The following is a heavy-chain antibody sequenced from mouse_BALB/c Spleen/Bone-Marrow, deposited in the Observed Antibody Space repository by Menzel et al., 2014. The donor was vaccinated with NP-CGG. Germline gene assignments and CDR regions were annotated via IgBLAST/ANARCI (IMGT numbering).Heavy chain of an antibody. CDR1: GYTFINYW. V-gene: IGHV1S22*01. Sequence: LQQSGSELVRPGASVKLSCKASGYTFINYWIHWVKQRPGQGLEWIGNFYPGSETTNYDEKFKTKATLTVDTFSSTAYMQLSSLTSEDSAVYNCTKGNYFFDCWGQGTTLTVSS. J-gene: IGHJ2*01. CDR2: FYPGSETT. D-gene: IGHD2-1*01. CDR3: TKGNYFFDC.